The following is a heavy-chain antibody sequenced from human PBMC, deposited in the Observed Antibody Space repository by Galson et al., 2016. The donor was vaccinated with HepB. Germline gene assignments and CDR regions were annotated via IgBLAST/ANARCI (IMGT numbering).Heavy chain of an antibody. CDR1: GFSFSTYC. Sequence: SLRLSCAASGFSFSTYCMNWVRQAPGKGLEWVASISSSGNSIYYADSVKGRFTISRGNAKNSLFLQMNSLSAEDTAIYYCARDSNDHLPNWFDRWGQGTLVTVSS. J-gene: IGHJ5*02. CDR3: ARDSNDHLPNWFDR. D-gene: IGHD4-11*01. CDR2: ISSSGNSI. V-gene: IGHV3-21*01.